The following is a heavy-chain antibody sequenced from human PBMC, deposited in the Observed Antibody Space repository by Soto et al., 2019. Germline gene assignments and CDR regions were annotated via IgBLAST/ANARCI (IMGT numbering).Heavy chain of an antibody. J-gene: IGHJ4*02. CDR2: IYTTGST. V-gene: IGHV4-4*07. CDR1: GFSMSNYY. Sequence: SSETLSLTCPVSGFSMSNYYLSWIRQPAGKGLEWIGRIYTTGSTHYNPSLKSRVTLSIDMSKNQFSLKLNSVTAADTAVYYCARELPSIYEILTGHFDHWGQGTLVTVSS. D-gene: IGHD3-9*01. CDR3: ARELPSIYEILTGHFDH.